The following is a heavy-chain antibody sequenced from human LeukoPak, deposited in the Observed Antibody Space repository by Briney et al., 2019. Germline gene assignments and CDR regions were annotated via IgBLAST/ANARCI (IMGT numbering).Heavy chain of an antibody. CDR3: ARAHSLRMLRY. CDR2: INHSGST. D-gene: IGHD2-21*01. CDR1: GGSFSGYY. V-gene: IGHV4-34*01. J-gene: IGHJ4*02. Sequence: SETLSLTCAVYGGSFSGYYWSWIRQPPGKGLEWIGEINHSGSTNYNPSLKSRATISVDTSKNQFSLKLSSVTAADTAVYYCARAHSLRMLRYWGQGTLVTVSS.